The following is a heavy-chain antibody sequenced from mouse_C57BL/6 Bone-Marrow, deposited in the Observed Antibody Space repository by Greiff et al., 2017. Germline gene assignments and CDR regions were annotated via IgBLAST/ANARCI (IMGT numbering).Heavy chain of an antibody. Sequence: VQLKESGPELVKPGDSVKISCKASGYSFTGYFMNWVMQSHGKSLEWIGRINPYNGDTFYNQKFKGKATLTVDKSSSTAHMELRSLTSEDSAVYYCARRYYGSSFDYWGQGTTLTVSS. J-gene: IGHJ2*01. CDR3: ARRYYGSSFDY. D-gene: IGHD1-1*01. V-gene: IGHV1-20*01. CDR2: INPYNGDT. CDR1: GYSFTGYF.